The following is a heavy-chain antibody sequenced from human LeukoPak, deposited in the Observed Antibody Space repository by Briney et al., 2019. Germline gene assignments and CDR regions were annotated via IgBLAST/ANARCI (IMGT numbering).Heavy chain of an antibody. CDR2: IGASGGST. V-gene: IGHV3-23*01. Sequence: GGSLRLSCATSGFTFSSYAMSWVRQAPGKGLEWVSGIGASGGSTYYADSVKGRFTISRDNSKNTLYLQMNTLRAEDTAVYYCAKGLYSHGLFDFWGQGTLVTVSS. J-gene: IGHJ4*02. CDR3: AKGLYSHGLFDF. D-gene: IGHD5-18*01. CDR1: GFTFSSYA.